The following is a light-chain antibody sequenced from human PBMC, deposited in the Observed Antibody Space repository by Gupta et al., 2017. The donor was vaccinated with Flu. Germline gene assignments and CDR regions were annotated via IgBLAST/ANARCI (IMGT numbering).Light chain of an antibody. CDR2: KAS. CDR3: QQYNAHPLS. J-gene: IGKJ4*01. CDR1: ASINNW. Sequence: IHMTQSPSTLSASVGDRVTVTCRASASINNWLDWCHLRPGKAPRLLIYKASTLQSGVQSRCSGSGSWTDYTLTISSLQADDIGTYYCQQYNAHPLSFGGGTKVEIK. V-gene: IGKV1-5*03.